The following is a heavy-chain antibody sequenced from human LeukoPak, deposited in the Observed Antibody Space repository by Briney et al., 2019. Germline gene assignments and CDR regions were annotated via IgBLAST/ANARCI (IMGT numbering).Heavy chain of an antibody. CDR1: GFTFSSYT. J-gene: IGHJ6*03. CDR3: ARVGYYDFWSGSPSLNYYYYYMDV. D-gene: IGHD3-3*01. V-gene: IGHV3-21*04. Sequence: GGSLRLSCAASGFTFSSYTMSWVRQAPGKGLEWVSSISSSSSYIYYADSVKGRFTISRDNAKNSLYLQMNSLRAEDTALYHCARVGYYDFWSGSPSLNYYYYYMDVWGKGTTVTVSS. CDR2: ISSSSSYI.